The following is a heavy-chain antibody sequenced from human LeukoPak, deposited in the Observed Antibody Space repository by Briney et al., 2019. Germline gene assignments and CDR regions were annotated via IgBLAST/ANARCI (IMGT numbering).Heavy chain of an antibody. J-gene: IGHJ4*02. CDR3: AKDPAHYYDSSGYRGYFDY. CDR1: GFTFSNYW. D-gene: IGHD3-22*01. Sequence: GGSLRLSCEASGFTFSNYWMHWVRQAPGKGLVWVSRINSDGSSTSYADSVKGRFTISRDNSKNMLYLQMNSLRAEDTAVYYCAKDPAHYYDSSGYRGYFDYWGQGTLVTVSS. CDR2: INSDGSST. V-gene: IGHV3-74*01.